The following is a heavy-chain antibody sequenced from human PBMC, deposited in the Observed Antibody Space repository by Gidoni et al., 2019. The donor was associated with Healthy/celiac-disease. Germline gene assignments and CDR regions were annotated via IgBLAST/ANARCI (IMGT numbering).Heavy chain of an antibody. CDR1: GFTFSNAW. CDR3: TTDVGLLWFGAYGMDV. D-gene: IGHD3-10*01. V-gene: IGHV3-15*01. CDR2: IKSKTDGGTT. J-gene: IGHJ6*02. Sequence: EVQLVESGGGLVKPGGSLRLSCAASGFTFSNAWMSWVRQAPGKGLEWVGRIKSKTDGGTTDYAAPVKGRFTISRDDSKNTLYLQMNSLKTEDTAVYYCTTDVGLLWFGAYGMDVWGQGTTVTVSS.